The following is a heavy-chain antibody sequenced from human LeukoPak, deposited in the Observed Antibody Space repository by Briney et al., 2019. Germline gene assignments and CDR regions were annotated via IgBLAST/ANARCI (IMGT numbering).Heavy chain of an antibody. CDR1: GFTFSNYG. D-gene: IGHD3-9*01. J-gene: IGHJ4*02. V-gene: IGHV3-48*01. CDR2: ISSGSSTI. Sequence: GGSLRLSCAASGFTFSNYGMNWVRQAPGKGLECVSYISSGSSTIYYADSVKGRFTISRDNAKNLLYLQMNSLRAEDTAVYYCARDADYDILTGYYGAQGPFDYWGQGTLVTVSS. CDR3: ARDADYDILTGYYGAQGPFDY.